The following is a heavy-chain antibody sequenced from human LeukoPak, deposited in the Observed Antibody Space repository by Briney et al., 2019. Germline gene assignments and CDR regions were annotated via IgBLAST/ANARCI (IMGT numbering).Heavy chain of an antibody. CDR3: ARDFGFSPSSGYSFGY. D-gene: IGHD3-22*01. CDR1: GFTFSRYG. J-gene: IGHJ4*02. V-gene: IGHV3-33*01. CDR2: IWYDGSNR. Sequence: GGSLRLSCAASGFTFSRYGMRWVRQAPGKGLEWVAVIWYDGSNRQYVDSVKGRFTISRDNSKNTLYLQMNSLRADDTAVYYCARDFGFSPSSGYSFGYWGQGTLVTVSS.